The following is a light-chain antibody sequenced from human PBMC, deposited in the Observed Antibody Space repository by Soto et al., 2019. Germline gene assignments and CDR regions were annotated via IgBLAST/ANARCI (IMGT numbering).Light chain of an antibody. Sequence: EIVLTQSPDTLSVSPGERATLSCTAIQSISRNLAWYQQKSGQPPRLLVYDASTRASGFPARFSGSGSGTEFTLTISSLPSEDFEVYYCQQYNNWPLTFGGGTKVDIK. CDR1: QSISRN. CDR3: QQYNNWPLT. CDR2: DAS. J-gene: IGKJ4*01. V-gene: IGKV3D-15*01.